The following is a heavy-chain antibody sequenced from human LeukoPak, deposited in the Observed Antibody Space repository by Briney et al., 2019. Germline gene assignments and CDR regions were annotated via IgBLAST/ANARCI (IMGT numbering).Heavy chain of an antibody. J-gene: IGHJ4*02. CDR3: ARGVYHDSSGYYETPFDY. D-gene: IGHD3-22*01. Sequence: SETLSLTCAVYDGSFSGYYWSWIRQPPGKGLEWIGEINHSGSTNYNPSLKSRVTISVDTSKNQFSLKLSSVTAADTAVYYCARGVYHDSSGYYETPFDYWGQGTLVTVSS. CDR2: INHSGST. V-gene: IGHV4-34*01. CDR1: DGSFSGYY.